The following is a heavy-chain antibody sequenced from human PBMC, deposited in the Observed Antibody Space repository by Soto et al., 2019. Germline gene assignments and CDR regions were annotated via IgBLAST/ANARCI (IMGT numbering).Heavy chain of an antibody. V-gene: IGHV1-2*02. CDR2: INPNSGDT. CDR3: ARTDGGPDWYFDL. Sequence: QVQLVQSGAEVKKPGASVKVSCKASGYIFTGYYMHWVRQAPGQGLEWMGWINPNSGDTNYAQKLQAGVTMTRDTSISTAYMELSRLKSDDTAVYYCARTDGGPDWYFDLWGRGTLVTVSS. J-gene: IGHJ2*01. D-gene: IGHD2-15*01. CDR1: GYIFTGYY.